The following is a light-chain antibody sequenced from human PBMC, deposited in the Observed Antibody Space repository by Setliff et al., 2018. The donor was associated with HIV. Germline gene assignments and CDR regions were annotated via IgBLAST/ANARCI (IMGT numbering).Light chain of an antibody. CDR1: SSNVGGYNC. Sequence: QSVLTQPASVSGSPGQSITISCSGTSSNVGGYNCVSWYQQHPGKAPKLMIYDVSNRPSGVSNRFSGSKSGNTASLTISGLQAEDEADYYCTSYSSNTTLGIFGTGTKVTVL. V-gene: IGLV2-14*03. CDR3: TSYSSNTTLGI. J-gene: IGLJ1*01. CDR2: DVS.